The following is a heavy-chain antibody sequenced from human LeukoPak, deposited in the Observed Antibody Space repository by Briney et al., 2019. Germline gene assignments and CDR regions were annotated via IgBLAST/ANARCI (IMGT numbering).Heavy chain of an antibody. CDR3: ARIGLRGSDYDYFDD. D-gene: IGHD1-26*01. Sequence: ASVKVSCKASGYTFTSYAMHWVRQAPGQRLEWMGWINAGNGNTKYSQKFQGRVTITRDTSASTAYMELSSLRSEDTAVYYCARIGLRGSDYDYFDDWCQGTLVTVSS. CDR1: GYTFTSYA. J-gene: IGHJ4*02. V-gene: IGHV1-3*01. CDR2: INAGNGNT.